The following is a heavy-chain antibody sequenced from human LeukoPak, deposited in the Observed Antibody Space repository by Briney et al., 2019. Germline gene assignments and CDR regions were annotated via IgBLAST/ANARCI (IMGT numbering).Heavy chain of an antibody. J-gene: IGHJ3*02. CDR3: ARQGDAWTNYDFWSGYLDAFDI. V-gene: IGHV4-34*01. Sequence: PSETLSLTCAVYGGSFSGYYWSWIRQPPGKGLEWIGEINHSGSTNYNPSLKSRVTISVDTSKNQFSLKLSSVTAADTAVYYCARQGDAWTNYDFWSGYLDAFDIWGQGTMVTVSP. CDR2: INHSGST. D-gene: IGHD3-3*01. CDR1: GGSFSGYY.